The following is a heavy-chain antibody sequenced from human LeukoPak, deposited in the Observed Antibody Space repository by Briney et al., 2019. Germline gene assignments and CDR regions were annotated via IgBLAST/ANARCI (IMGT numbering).Heavy chain of an antibody. J-gene: IGHJ4*02. D-gene: IGHD6-19*01. CDR1: GGTFTSYG. CDR2: ISAYNGNT. V-gene: IGHV1-18*01. CDR3: ARDPGGAVAGIPNLDY. Sequence: ASVKVSCKASGGTFTSYGISWVRQAPGQGLEWMGWISAYNGNTNYAQKLQGRVTMTTDTSTSTAYMELRSLRSDDTAVYYCARDPGGAVAGIPNLDYWGQGTLVTVSS.